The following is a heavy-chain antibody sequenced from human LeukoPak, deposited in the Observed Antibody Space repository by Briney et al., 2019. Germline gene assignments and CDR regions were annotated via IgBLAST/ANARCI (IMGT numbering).Heavy chain of an antibody. CDR2: TYYRSKWYT. CDR3: ARLGSGSNY. D-gene: IGHD3-10*01. CDR1: GDSVSSNSAA. V-gene: IGHV6-1*01. J-gene: IGHJ4*02. Sequence: SQTLSLTCAISGDSVSSNSAAWNWIGQSPSRGLEWLGRTYYRSKWYTEYAVSVKSRITINPDTSKNQLSLQLSSVNPEDTAVYYCARLGSGSNYWGQGTLVTVSS.